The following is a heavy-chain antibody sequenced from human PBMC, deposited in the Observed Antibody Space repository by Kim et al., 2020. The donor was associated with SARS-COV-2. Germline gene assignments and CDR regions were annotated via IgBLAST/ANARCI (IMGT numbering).Heavy chain of an antibody. CDR2: ISYDGSNK. Sequence: GGSLRLSCAASGFTFSSYAMHWVRQAPGKGLEWVAVISYDGSNKYYADSVKGRFTISRDNSKNTLYLQMNSLRAEDTAVYYCARDRKYDGSVRGVIKAKTYYYGMDVWGQRTTVTVSS. V-gene: IGHV3-30-3*01. CDR1: GFTFSSYA. D-gene: IGHD3-10*01. CDR3: ARDRKYDGSVRGVIKAKTYYYGMDV. J-gene: IGHJ6*02.